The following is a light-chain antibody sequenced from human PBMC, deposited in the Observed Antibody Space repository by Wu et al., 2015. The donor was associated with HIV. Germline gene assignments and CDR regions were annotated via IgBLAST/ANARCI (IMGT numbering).Light chain of an antibody. J-gene: IGKJ1*01. CDR1: QGIRDD. CDR2: AVS. Sequence: ALQMTQSPSSLSASVGDRVTTTCRASQGIRDDLGWYQQKPGKAPKLLISAVSRLQSGVPSRFSGSGSGTQFTLTITSLQPEDFATYYCLQYYSYPRTFGQGTKVEIK. V-gene: IGKV1-6*01. CDR3: LQYYSYPRT.